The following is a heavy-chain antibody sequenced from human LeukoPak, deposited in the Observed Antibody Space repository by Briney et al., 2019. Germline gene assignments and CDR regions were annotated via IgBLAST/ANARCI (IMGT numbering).Heavy chain of an antibody. CDR2: ISSSGSTI. D-gene: IGHD3-10*01. CDR3: ARELGGYGSGSYAHYYYMDV. CDR1: GFTFSAYW. Sequence: PWGSLRLSCAASGFTFSAYWMTWVRQAPGKGLEWVSYISSSGSTIYYADSVKGRFTISRDNAKNSLYLQMNGLRAEDTAVYYCARELGGYGSGSYAHYYYMDVWGKGTTVTISS. J-gene: IGHJ6*03. V-gene: IGHV3-48*04.